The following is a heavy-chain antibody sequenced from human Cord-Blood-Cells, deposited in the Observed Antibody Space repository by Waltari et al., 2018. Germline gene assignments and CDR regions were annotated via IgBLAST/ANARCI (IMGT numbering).Heavy chain of an antibody. CDR3: ARVVKDIVLMVYAIWFDP. V-gene: IGHV1-2*02. D-gene: IGHD2-8*01. Sequence: MGWINPNSGGTNYAQKFQGRVTMTRDTSISTAYMELSRLRSDDTAVYYCARVVKDIVLMVYAIWFDPWGQGTLVTVSS. J-gene: IGHJ5*02. CDR2: INPNSGGT.